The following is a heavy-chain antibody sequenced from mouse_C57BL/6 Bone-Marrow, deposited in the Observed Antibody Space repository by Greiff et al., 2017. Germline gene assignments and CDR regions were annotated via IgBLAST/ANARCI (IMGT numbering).Heavy chain of an antibody. D-gene: IGHD1-1*01. CDR2: INPSNGGT. V-gene: IGHV1-53*01. CDR3: AREGITTVVGNFDY. CDR1: GYTFTSYW. Sequence: VQLQQPGTELVKPGASVKLSCKASGYTFTSYWMHWVKQRPGQGLEWIGNINPSNGGTNYNQKFKGKATLTVDTSSSTAYRQLSSLTSEDSAVYYCAREGITTVVGNFDYWGQGTTLTVSS. J-gene: IGHJ2*01.